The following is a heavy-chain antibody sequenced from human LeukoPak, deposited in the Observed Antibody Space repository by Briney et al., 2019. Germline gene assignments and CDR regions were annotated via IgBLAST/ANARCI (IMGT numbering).Heavy chain of an antibody. J-gene: IGHJ6*02. CDR1: GFTLDDYA. V-gene: IGHV3-9*01. CDR2: ISWNSGSI. CDR3: AKDIGIAAAGTYYGMDV. D-gene: IGHD6-13*01. Sequence: GRSLRLSCAASGFTLDDYAMHWVRQPPGKGLEWVSGISWNSGSIGHADSVKGRFTISRDNAKNSLYLQMNSLRAEDTALYYCAKDIGIAAAGTYYGMDVWGQGTTVTVSS.